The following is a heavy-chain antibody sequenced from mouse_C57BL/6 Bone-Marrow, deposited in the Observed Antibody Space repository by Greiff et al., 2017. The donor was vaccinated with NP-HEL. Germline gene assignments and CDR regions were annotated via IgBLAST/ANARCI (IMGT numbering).Heavy chain of an antibody. V-gene: IGHV1-54*01. CDR1: GYAFTNYL. J-gene: IGHJ4*01. CDR2: INPGSGGT. Sequence: VQLQQSGAELVRPGTSVKVSCKASGYAFTNYLIEWVKQRPGQGLEWIGVINPGSGGTNYNEKFKGKATLTADKSSSTAYMQLSSLTSEDSAVYFCARSPFITTLVAPYYYAMDYWGQGTSVTVSS. D-gene: IGHD1-1*01. CDR3: ARSPFITTLVAPYYYAMDY.